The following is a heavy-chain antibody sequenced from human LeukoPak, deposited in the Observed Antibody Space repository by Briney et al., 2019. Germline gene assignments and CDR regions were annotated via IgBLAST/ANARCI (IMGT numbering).Heavy chain of an antibody. Sequence: GGSLRHSCAASGFTFSSYTMYWFRQAPGKGLEWVASVSVEGIGRYFPGSVEGRFTISRDNSKNTVYLQMNNVRIEDTAVYFCATVTKVDFDYWGQGTLVTVSS. CDR1: GFTFSSYT. J-gene: IGHJ4*02. CDR2: VSVEGIGR. V-gene: IGHV3-30*04. CDR3: ATVTKVDFDY. D-gene: IGHD4-11*01.